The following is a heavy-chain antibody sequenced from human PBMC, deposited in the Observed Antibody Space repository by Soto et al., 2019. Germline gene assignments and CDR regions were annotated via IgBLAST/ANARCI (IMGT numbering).Heavy chain of an antibody. CDR2: IYWDDDK. J-gene: IGHJ3*02. D-gene: IGHD4-17*01. CDR1: GFSLSPSELG. V-gene: IGHV2-5*02. Sequence: QITLKESGPTLVKPTQTLTLTCTFPGFSLSPSELGWAWILHPPEKPLEWLALIYWDDDKRYSPSLKSRLTITKDTSKNQVVLTMTNMDPVDTATYYCAHRRGTVTADAFDIWGQGTMVTVSS. CDR3: AHRRGTVTADAFDI.